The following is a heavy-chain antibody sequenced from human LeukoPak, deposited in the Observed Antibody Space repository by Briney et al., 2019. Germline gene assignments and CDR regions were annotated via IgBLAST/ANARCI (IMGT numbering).Heavy chain of an antibody. CDR2: IRRSGRII. D-gene: IGHD3-9*01. CDR3: ARATSYDILTGYSRPYNYYMDV. Sequence: GGSLRLSCVASGFTFSDYYMSWIRQTPGKGLVWVSYIRRSGRIIYYADSVKGRFTISRDNAKNSPYLQMNSLRAEDTAVYYCARATSYDILTGYSRPYNYYMDVWGKGTTVTVSS. V-gene: IGHV3-11*04. CDR1: GFTFSDYY. J-gene: IGHJ6*03.